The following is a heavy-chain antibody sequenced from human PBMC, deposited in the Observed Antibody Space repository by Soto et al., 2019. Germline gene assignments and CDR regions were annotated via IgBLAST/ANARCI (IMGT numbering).Heavy chain of an antibody. J-gene: IGHJ3*02. D-gene: IGHD3-22*01. CDR3: ARVPHDYYDSSGYYYAGAFDI. Sequence: QLQLQESGSGLVKPSQTLSLTCAVSGGSISSGGYSWNWIRQPPGKGLEWIGYIYHSGSTYYNPSLKSRVTISVDRSKNQFSLKLSAVTAADTAVYYCARVPHDYYDSSGYYYAGAFDIWGQGTMVTVSS. V-gene: IGHV4-30-2*01. CDR2: IYHSGST. CDR1: GGSISSGGYS.